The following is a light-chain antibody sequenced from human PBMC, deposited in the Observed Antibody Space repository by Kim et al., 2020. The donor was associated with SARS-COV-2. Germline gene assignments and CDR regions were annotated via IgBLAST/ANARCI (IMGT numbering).Light chain of an antibody. CDR2: RDN. CDR1: SDNVGNQG. CDR3: SAWDSSLSAWV. Sequence: QAGLTQPPSVSKGLRQTATLTCTGNSDNVGNQGAAWLQHPQGHPPKLLSYRDNNRPSGISERLSASRSGNTASLTITGLQPEDEADYYFSAWDSSLSAWVFGGGTQLTFL. J-gene: IGLJ3*02. V-gene: IGLV10-54*01.